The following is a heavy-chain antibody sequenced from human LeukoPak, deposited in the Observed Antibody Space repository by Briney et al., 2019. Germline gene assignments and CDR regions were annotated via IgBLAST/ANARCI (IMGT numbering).Heavy chain of an antibody. CDR2: ISGSGGST. CDR3: AKGGYCSGGGCLYDY. J-gene: IGHJ4*02. V-gene: IGHV3-23*01. Sequence: GGSLRLSCAASGFTLSSYAMSWVRQAPGKGLEWVSAISGSGGSTYYADSVKGRFTISRGNSKNTLYLQMNSLRAEDTAVYYCAKGGYCSGGGCLYDYWGQGTLVTVSS. CDR1: GFTLSSYA. D-gene: IGHD2-15*01.